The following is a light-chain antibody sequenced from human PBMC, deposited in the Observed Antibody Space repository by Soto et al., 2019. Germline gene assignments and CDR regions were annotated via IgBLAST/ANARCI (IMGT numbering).Light chain of an antibody. CDR3: QQYNNWPPLT. J-gene: IGKJ4*01. CDR1: QSVSSN. CDR2: GAS. Sequence: EIVMTQSPATLSVSPGERATLSCGASQSVSSNLAWYQQKPGQAPRLLSYGASTRATGIPARFSGSGSGSEFTLTIRSLQSEDFAVYYCQQYNNWPPLTFGGGTKVEIK. V-gene: IGKV3-15*01.